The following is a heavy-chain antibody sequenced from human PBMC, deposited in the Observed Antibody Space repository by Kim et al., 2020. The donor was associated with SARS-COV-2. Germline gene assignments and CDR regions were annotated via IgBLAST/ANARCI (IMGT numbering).Heavy chain of an antibody. D-gene: IGHD6-13*01. Sequence: GGSLRLSCAASGFIFEDYAMHWVRQAPGKGLEWVSGISWNSGIIGYADSVKGRFTISRDNAKNSLYVQVNSLRAEDTALYYCVKDVGSSLAAAGDPILSYYYGMDVWGQGTTVTVSS. V-gene: IGHV3-9*01. CDR3: VKDVGSSLAAAGDPILSYYYGMDV. CDR1: GFIFEDYA. CDR2: ISWNSGII. J-gene: IGHJ6*02.